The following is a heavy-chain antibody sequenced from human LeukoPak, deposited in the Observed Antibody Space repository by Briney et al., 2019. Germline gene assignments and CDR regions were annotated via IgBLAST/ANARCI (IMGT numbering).Heavy chain of an antibody. J-gene: IGHJ6*03. D-gene: IGHD2-15*01. Sequence: GGSLRLSCAASGFTISDYNMRWIRPAPGKGLEWVSSISRSGSTKYYADSVKGRFTISRDNAKNSLFLQMNSLRAEDTAVYYCARVLRYCSGGNCYSGGLGYMDVWGKGTTVTISS. V-gene: IGHV3-11*01. CDR2: ISRSGSTK. CDR3: ARVLRYCSGGNCYSGGLGYMDV. CDR1: GFTISDYN.